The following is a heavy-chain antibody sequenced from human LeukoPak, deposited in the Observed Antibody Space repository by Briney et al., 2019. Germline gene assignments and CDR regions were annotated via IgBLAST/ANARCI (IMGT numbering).Heavy chain of an antibody. V-gene: IGHV3-15*01. D-gene: IGHD4-17*01. Sequence: GGSLRLSCADSGFTFSNAWMSWVRQAPGKGLEWVGRIKSKTDGGTTDYAAPVKGRFTISRDDSKNTLYLQMNSLKTEDTAVYYCTTGGPYGDFSFDYWGRGTLVTVSS. CDR2: IKSKTDGGTT. J-gene: IGHJ4*02. CDR1: GFTFSNAW. CDR3: TTGGPYGDFSFDY.